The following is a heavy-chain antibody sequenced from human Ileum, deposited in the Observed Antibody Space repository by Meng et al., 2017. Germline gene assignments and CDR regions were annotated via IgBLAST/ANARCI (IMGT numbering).Heavy chain of an antibody. CDR3: ARGAFTYYYGMEV. D-gene: IGHD3-10*01. Sequence: GESLKISCAASGFTFDDYGMGWVRHVPGRGLEWVAGIDWNGDSTGYATSVEGRFTITRDNAKNSLYLHMNSLRAEDTALYYCARGAFTYYYGMEVWGRGTTVTVSS. V-gene: IGHV3-20*04. J-gene: IGHJ6*02. CDR1: GFTFDDYG. CDR2: IDWNGDST.